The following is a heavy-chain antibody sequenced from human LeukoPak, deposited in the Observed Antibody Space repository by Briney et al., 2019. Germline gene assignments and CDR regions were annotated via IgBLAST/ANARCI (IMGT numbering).Heavy chain of an antibody. D-gene: IGHD3-22*01. CDR1: GASVSSYY. V-gene: IGHV4-59*02. Sequence: PSETLSLTFTVSGASVSSYYWSWIRQPPGKGLEWIGYIYHSGNTNYNPSLKSRVTISIDTSKNQFSLKLSSVTAADTAVYYCARGYFDSSGYSNPFDYWGQEPWSPSPQ. CDR3: ARGYFDSSGYSNPFDY. CDR2: IYHSGNT. J-gene: IGHJ4*01.